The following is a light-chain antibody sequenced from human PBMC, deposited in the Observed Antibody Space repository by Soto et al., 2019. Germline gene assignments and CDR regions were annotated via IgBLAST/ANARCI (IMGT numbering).Light chain of an antibody. V-gene: IGLV2-14*01. CDR3: YSFSHTTWV. Sequence: QSVLTQPAAVSGSPGQSITISCTGIANNYVSWYQQHPGKAPKLLIYGVSNRPSGVSNHFSGSKSGSTASLTISGLQAEDEADYYCYSFSHTTWVFGGGTKLTVL. CDR1: ANNY. CDR2: GVS. J-gene: IGLJ3*02.